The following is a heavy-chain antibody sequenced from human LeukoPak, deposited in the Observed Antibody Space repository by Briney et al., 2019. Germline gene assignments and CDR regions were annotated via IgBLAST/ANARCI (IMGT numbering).Heavy chain of an antibody. V-gene: IGHV4-34*01. CDR2: INHSGST. D-gene: IGHD1-26*01. Sequence: SETLSLTCAVYGGSFSGYYWSWIRQPPGKGLEWIGEINHSGSTNYNPSLKSRVTISVDTSKNQFSLKLSSVTAADTAIYYCARGISGSGSYGHFDYWGQGILVTVSS. J-gene: IGHJ4*02. CDR1: GGSFSGYY. CDR3: ARGISGSGSYGHFDY.